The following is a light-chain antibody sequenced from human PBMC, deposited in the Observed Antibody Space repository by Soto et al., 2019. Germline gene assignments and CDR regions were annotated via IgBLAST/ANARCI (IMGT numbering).Light chain of an antibody. J-gene: IGLJ2*01. V-gene: IGLV2-14*03. CDR1: SSDVGDYSS. CDR3: SSYTTTAGVI. CDR2: DVS. Sequence: QSALTQPASVSGSPGQSITISCTGTSSDVGDYSSVSWYQQHPGQAPKLMIYDVSNRPSRISNRFSGSKSGNTASLTISGLQADDEADYYCSSYTTTAGVIFGGGTQLTVL.